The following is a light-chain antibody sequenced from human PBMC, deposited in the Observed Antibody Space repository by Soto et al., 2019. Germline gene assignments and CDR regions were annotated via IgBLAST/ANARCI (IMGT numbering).Light chain of an antibody. Sequence: QSVLTQPRSVSGSPGQSVTLSCTGTSSDVGGYNYVTWYQQYPGKAPKVMIYDVKTRPSGVPDRFSGSKSGNTASLTISGLQAEDEADYYCCSYAGDYTFVFGTGTTVTVL. V-gene: IGLV2-11*01. CDR1: SSDVGGYNY. CDR2: DVK. CDR3: CSYAGDYTFV. J-gene: IGLJ1*01.